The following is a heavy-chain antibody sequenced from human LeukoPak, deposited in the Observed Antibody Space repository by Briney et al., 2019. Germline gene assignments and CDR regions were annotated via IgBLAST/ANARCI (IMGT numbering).Heavy chain of an antibody. CDR3: ARGGGGVGANDY. CDR1: GFIVSNNY. V-gene: IGHV3-53*01. Sequence: GGSLRLSCAASGFIVSNNYMTWVRQAPGKGLEWVSVIYSGGNTYYADSVRGRFTISRDNSKNTLYLQMNNLRAEDTAVYYCARGGGGVGANDYWGQGTLVTVSS. J-gene: IGHJ4*02. D-gene: IGHD1-26*01. CDR2: IYSGGNT.